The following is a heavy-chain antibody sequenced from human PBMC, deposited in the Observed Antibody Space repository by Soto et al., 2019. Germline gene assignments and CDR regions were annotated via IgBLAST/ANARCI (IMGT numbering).Heavy chain of an antibody. CDR3: TTTRPGTNVFDN. V-gene: IGHV3-15*01. Sequence: EVLLVESGGDLVEPGGSLRLSCAASGITFSNAWMNWVRQAPGKGLEYIGRIRSKTDGGTTEYAAPGEGRFTISRDDSKNPLYLQMGGLKTEDTAVYYCTTTRPGTNVFDNWGQGTLVTVSS. J-gene: IGHJ3*02. D-gene: IGHD6-13*01. CDR2: IRSKTDGGTT. CDR1: GITFSNAW.